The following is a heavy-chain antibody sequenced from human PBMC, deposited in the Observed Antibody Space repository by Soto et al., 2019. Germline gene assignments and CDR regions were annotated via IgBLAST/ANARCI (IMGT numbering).Heavy chain of an antibody. D-gene: IGHD6-6*01. V-gene: IGHV1-69*01. CDR1: GGTFSSYA. Sequence: QVQLVQSGAEVKKPGSSVKVSCKASGGTFSSYAISWVRQATGQGLEWMGGIIPIFGTAKYAQKFQGRVTINADESTSTGYMELGSLRSEGTAVYYCARDGGGEYSSAILFDPCGQGTLVTVAS. CDR3: ARDGGGEYSSAILFDP. CDR2: IIPIFGTA. J-gene: IGHJ5*02.